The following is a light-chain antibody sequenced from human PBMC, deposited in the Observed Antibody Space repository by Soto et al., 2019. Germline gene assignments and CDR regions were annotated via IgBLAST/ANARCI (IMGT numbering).Light chain of an antibody. CDR3: GTWDTSLRVFYV. J-gene: IGLJ1*01. V-gene: IGLV1-51*01. CDR2: DNY. Sequence: QSVLAQPPSVSVAPGQNVTISCSGTSSNIGNNYVSWYQHLPGTAPRILIYDNYKRPSGIPDRFSGFKSGTSATLGITGLQTGDEADYYCGTWDTSLRVFYVFGSGTK. CDR1: SSNIGNNY.